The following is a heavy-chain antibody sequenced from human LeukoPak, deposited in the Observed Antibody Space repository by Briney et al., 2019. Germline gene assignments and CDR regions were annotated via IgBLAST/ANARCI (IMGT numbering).Heavy chain of an antibody. CDR3: AREQDCSSTSCYTYYFDY. V-gene: IGHV1-2*02. Sequence: ASVKVSCKASGYTFTGYYMHWVRQAPGQGLEWMGWINPNSGGTNYAQKFQGRVTMTRDTSISTAYMELRSLRSDDTAVYYCAREQDCSSTSCYTYYFDYWGQGTLVTVSS. D-gene: IGHD2-2*01. CDR1: GYTFTGYY. CDR2: INPNSGGT. J-gene: IGHJ4*02.